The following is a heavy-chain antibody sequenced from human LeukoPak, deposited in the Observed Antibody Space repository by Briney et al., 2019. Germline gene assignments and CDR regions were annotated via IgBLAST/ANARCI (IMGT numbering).Heavy chain of an antibody. D-gene: IGHD1-1*01. CDR3: ARQERRDGSPKGCFDI. CDR2: ISSSGGT. V-gene: IGHV4-39*01. CDR1: GGSITSSYY. J-gene: IGHJ3*02. Sequence: SETLCLTCTVSGGSITSSYYWSWIRQPPGKGLEWIGSISSSGGTYYNPSLKSRFTMSVDTSKSQFSLKLNSVTAADTAVYSCARQERRDGSPKGCFDIWGQGTIVTVSS.